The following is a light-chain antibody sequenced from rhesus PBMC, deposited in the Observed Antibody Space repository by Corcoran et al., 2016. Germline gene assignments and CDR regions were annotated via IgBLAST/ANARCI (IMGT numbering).Light chain of an antibody. CDR3: QHYYSPPYT. J-gene: IGKJ2*01. CDR2: EAS. CDR1: QDITND. Sequence: DIQMTQSPSSLSASVGDRITITCRASQDITNDLAWYQQQPGESPKFLLYEASSLQSGIPSRFSGSGSGTDCTLTISSLQSEDFATYFCQHYYSPPYTFGQGTKVEIK. V-gene: IGKV1-21*01.